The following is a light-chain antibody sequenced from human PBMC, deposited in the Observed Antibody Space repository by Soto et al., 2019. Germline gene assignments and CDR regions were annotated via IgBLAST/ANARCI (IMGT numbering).Light chain of an antibody. CDR1: SSNIVADHD. Sequence: QSVLTQPPSVSGAPGQRVIISCTGSSSNIVADHDVHWYQQLPGTAPKLLIYFNVNRPSGVPDRFSASKSGTSASLAITGLQAEDEGDYYCQSYDSSLTGLNWVFGGGTKLTVL. CDR2: FNV. CDR3: QSYDSSLTGLNWV. J-gene: IGLJ3*02. V-gene: IGLV1-40*01.